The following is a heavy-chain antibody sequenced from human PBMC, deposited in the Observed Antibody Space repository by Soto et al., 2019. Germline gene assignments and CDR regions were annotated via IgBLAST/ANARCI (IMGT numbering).Heavy chain of an antibody. J-gene: IGHJ4*02. CDR1: GGSLISGDYY. V-gene: IGHV4-30-4*01. CDR3: ARRLHCGGDCSLDY. D-gene: IGHD2-21*02. Sequence: QVQLQESGPGLVKPSQTLSLTCTVSGGSLISGDYYWNWIRQPPGKALEWIGYIYYTGSSYYNPSLQSRLTMSIDTSKNQFSLKLSSLTAADTAVYYCARRLHCGGDCSLDYWGQGTLVTVSS. CDR2: IYYTGSS.